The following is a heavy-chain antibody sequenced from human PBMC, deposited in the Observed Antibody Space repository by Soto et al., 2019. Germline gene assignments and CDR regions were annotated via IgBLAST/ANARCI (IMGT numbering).Heavy chain of an antibody. Sequence: SKTLSLTCAVYGGSFSGYYWSWIRQPPGKGLEWIGEINHSGSTNYNPSLKSRVTISVDTSKNQFSLKLSSVTAADTAVYYCARGPIVGARGGFGFDSWGQGTLVTVS. V-gene: IGHV4-34*01. J-gene: IGHJ5*01. CDR3: ARGPIVGARGGFGFDS. CDR1: GGSFSGYY. CDR2: INHSGST. D-gene: IGHD1-26*01.